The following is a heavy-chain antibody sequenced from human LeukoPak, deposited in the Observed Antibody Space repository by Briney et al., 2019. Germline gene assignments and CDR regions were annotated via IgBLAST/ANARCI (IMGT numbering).Heavy chain of an antibody. D-gene: IGHD3-22*01. CDR3: AKFLGDSSGYYYLED. CDR2: ISGSGGST. CDR1: GFTFSSYA. V-gene: IGHV3-23*01. Sequence: PGGSLRLSCAASGFTFSSYAMSWVRQAPGKGLEWVSAISGSGGSTYYAVSVKGRFTISRDNSKNTLYLQMNSLRAEDTAVYYCAKFLGDSSGYYYLEDWGQGTLVTVSS. J-gene: IGHJ4*02.